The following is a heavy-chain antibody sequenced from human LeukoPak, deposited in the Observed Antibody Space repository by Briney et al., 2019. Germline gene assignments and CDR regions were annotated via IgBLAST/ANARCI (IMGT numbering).Heavy chain of an antibody. J-gene: IGHJ5*02. CDR1: AGSVSRGFYY. D-gene: IGHD5-18*01. CDR3: AREALDTAFNWFAP. CDR2: IDNSGTT. V-gene: IGHV4-61*02. Sequence: PSQTLSLTCTVAAGSVSRGFYYWSWIRQPAGKGLGWIGRIDNSGTTNYNPSLNSRVTISLDTTKNQFSLKLSSVTAANTAVYYCAREALDTAFNWFAPWGQGTLVTVSS.